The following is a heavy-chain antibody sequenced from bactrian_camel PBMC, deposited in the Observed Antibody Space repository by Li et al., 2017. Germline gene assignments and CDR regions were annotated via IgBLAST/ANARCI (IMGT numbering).Heavy chain of an antibody. Sequence: QLVESGGGLVQPGGSLRLSCEASGFTFSSYWMYWVRQRPGKELAWVSSISGGGGVTNYVDSVKGRFTISRDNAKNTVNLQMDSLRPEDTAMYYCAADRFCPRGPYYSDYARWNFWGQGTQVTVS. CDR1: GFTFSSYW. CDR3: AADRFCPRGPYYSDYARWNF. D-gene: IGHD4*01. J-gene: IGHJ4*01. CDR2: ISGGGGVT. V-gene: IGHV3S25*01.